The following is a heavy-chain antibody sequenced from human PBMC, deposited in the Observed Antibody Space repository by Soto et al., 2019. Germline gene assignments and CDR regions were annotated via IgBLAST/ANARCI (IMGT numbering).Heavy chain of an antibody. D-gene: IGHD5-18*01. CDR1: GFTFSSYS. CDR3: ARDQPGYSYGYGLGY. CDR2: ISSSSSYI. J-gene: IGHJ4*02. V-gene: IGHV3-21*01. Sequence: GGSLRLSCAACGFTFSSYSMNWVRQAPGKGLEGVSSISSSSSYIYYADSVKGRFTISRDNAKNSLYLQMNSLRAEDTAVYYCARDQPGYSYGYGLGYWGQGTLVTVSS.